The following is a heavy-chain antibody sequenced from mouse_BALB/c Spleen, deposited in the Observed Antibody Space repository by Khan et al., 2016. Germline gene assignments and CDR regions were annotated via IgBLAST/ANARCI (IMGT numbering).Heavy chain of an antibody. CDR2: IYPGDGDT. CDR1: GYTFTSYW. D-gene: IGHD1-1*01. V-gene: IGHV1-87*01. J-gene: IGHJ4*01. Sequence: QVQLQQSGAELARPGASVKLSCKASGYTFTSYWMQWVKQRPGQGLEWIGAIYPGDGDTRYTQKFKGKATLTADKSSSTAYMQLSSLASEDSAVYYCARFYCYGSSYAMDYWGQGTSVTVSS. CDR3: ARFYCYGSSYAMDY.